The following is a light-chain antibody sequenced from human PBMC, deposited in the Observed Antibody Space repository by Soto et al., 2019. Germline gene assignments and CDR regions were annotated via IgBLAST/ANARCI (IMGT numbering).Light chain of an antibody. V-gene: IGKV3-11*01. CDR1: QSINNY. CDR2: DAS. J-gene: IGKJ4*01. Sequence: EIVLTQSPVTLSLSPGERATLSCRASQSINNYLAWYQQKPGQPPRLLIYDASNRPTAIPVRFSGSGSGTDFTLTIISLEPEDSAVYYCQYRGIWPPGATFGGGTKVEIK. CDR3: QYRGIWPPGAT.